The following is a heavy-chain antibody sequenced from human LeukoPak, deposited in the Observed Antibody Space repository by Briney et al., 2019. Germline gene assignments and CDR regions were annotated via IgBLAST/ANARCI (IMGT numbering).Heavy chain of an antibody. Sequence: PGGSLRLSCAASGFTFSSYAMHWVRQAPGKGLEWVAVMSYDGSNKYYADSVKGRFTISRDNSKNTLYLQMNSLRAEDTAVYYCARDSGSSGWYLISYYFDYWGQGTLVTVSS. V-gene: IGHV3-30-3*01. CDR3: ARDSGSSGWYLISYYFDY. CDR2: MSYDGSNK. CDR1: GFTFSSYA. J-gene: IGHJ4*02. D-gene: IGHD6-19*01.